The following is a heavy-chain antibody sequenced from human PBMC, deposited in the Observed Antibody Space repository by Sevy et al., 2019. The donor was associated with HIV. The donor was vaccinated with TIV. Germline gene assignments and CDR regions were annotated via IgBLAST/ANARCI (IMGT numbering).Heavy chain of an antibody. J-gene: IGHJ6*02. Sequence: ASVKVSCKASGGTFSSYDINWVRQAPGQGLEWLGQIIPIFGTSSYAHNFQGRVTITADESTSTAYVDLSSLTSEDTAGYYCARGGGAVDHGMDVWGQGTTVTVSS. D-gene: IGHD2-21*01. CDR2: IIPIFGTS. V-gene: IGHV1-69*13. CDR3: ARGGGAVDHGMDV. CDR1: GGTFSSYD.